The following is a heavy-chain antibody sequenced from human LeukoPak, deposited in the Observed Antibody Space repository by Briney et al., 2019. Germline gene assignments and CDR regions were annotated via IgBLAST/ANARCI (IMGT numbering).Heavy chain of an antibody. Sequence: GESLRLSCTASGFSISANDMTWVRQAPGKGLEWASLIYISGITKYADSVQGRFIISRDNSKDTLYLQMNNLRVEDTAVYYCHKRSPPYWGQGTLVSVSS. V-gene: IGHV3-66*01. CDR1: GFSISAND. CDR3: HKRSPPY. D-gene: IGHD2-21*01. CDR2: IYISGIT. J-gene: IGHJ4*02.